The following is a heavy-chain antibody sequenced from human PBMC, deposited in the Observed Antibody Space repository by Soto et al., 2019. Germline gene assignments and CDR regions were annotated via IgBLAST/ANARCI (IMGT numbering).Heavy chain of an antibody. CDR2: ISAYNGNT. Sequence: QVQLVQSGAEVKKPGASVKVSCKASGYTFTSYGISWVRQAPGQGLEWMGWISAYNGNTNYAQKLQGRVTMTTATSTSTAYMELRSLRSDDTAVDYCACSLLVGYGLEGESDWGQGTLVTVSS. D-gene: IGHD5-18*01. CDR1: GYTFTSYG. J-gene: IGHJ4*02. CDR3: ACSLLVGYGLEGESD. V-gene: IGHV1-18*01.